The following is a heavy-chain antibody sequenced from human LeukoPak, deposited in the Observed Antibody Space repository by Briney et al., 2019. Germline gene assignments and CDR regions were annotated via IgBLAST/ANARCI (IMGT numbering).Heavy chain of an antibody. D-gene: IGHD5-12*01. CDR2: ISSSGSTT. CDR1: GFTFSSYS. Sequence: GGSLRLSCAASGFTFSSYSMHWVRQAPGKGLEWVSYISSSGSTTYYADSVKGRFTISRDNAKNSLFLQMNSLRDEDTAVYYCARDRTSRAYSGYYYWGQGTLVTVSS. J-gene: IGHJ4*02. V-gene: IGHV3-48*02. CDR3: ARDRTSRAYSGYYY.